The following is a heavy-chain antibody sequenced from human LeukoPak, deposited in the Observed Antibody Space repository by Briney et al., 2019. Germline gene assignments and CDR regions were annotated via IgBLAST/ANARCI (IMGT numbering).Heavy chain of an antibody. CDR1: GYSISSGYY. Sequence: SETLSLTCAVSGYSISSGYYWGWIRQPPGNGLEWIGSIYHSGSTYYNPSLKSRVTISVDTSKNQFSLKLSSVTAADTAVYYCARVVVVVPAAINGFDYWGQGTLVTVSS. V-gene: IGHV4-38-2*01. CDR3: ARVVVVVPAAINGFDY. J-gene: IGHJ4*02. D-gene: IGHD2-2*01. CDR2: IYHSGST.